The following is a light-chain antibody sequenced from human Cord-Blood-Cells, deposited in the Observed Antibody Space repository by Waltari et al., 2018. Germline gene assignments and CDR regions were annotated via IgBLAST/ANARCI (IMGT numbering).Light chain of an antibody. CDR2: GSS. J-gene: IGLJ3*02. V-gene: IGLV1-40*01. CDR1: SSNIGAGYD. CDR3: QSYDSSLSGWG. Sequence: QSVLTQPPSVSGAPGQRVTISCTGSSSNIGAGYDVHWYQQLPGTAPKLLIYGSSNRPAGVPDRCSGSKSGTSASLAITGLQAEDESDYYGQSYDSSLSGWGFGGGTKLTVL.